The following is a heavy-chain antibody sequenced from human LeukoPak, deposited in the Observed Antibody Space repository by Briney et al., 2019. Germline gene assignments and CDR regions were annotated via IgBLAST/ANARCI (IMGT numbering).Heavy chain of an antibody. Sequence: SQTLSLTCTVSGGSISSGGYYWSWIHQHPGKGLEWIGYIYYSGSTYYNPSLKSRVTISVDTSKNQFSLKLSSVTAADTAVYYCARGSINKNYGGSFDYWGQGTLVTVSS. J-gene: IGHJ4*02. D-gene: IGHD4-23*01. CDR2: IYYSGST. CDR3: ARGSINKNYGGSFDY. CDR1: GGSISSGGYY. V-gene: IGHV4-31*03.